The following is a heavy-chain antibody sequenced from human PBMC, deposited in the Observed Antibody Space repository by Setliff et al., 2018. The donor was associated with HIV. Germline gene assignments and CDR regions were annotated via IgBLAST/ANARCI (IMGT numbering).Heavy chain of an antibody. D-gene: IGHD4-17*01. V-gene: IGHV1-2*02. Sequence: ASVKVSCKASGYTLSDYYMHWVRQVPGQGLEWMGWIMPNSGDTNYAQKFQGRVTMTRDTSITTAFMELSSLRSEDTAVYYCALDYGDNNWFDPWGQGTRVTVSS. J-gene: IGHJ5*02. CDR1: GYTLSDYY. CDR3: ALDYGDNNWFDP. CDR2: IMPNSGDT.